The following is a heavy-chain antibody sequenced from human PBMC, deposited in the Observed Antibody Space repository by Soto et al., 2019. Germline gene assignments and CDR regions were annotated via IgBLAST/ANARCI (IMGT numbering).Heavy chain of an antibody. CDR3: ARGESDFWMGDV. V-gene: IGHV4-59*06. D-gene: IGHD3-3*01. J-gene: IGHJ6*02. CDR1: GFTFSSYA. Sequence: VQLLESGGGLVQPGGSLRLSCAASGFTFSSYAMSWVRQAPGKGLEWIGSISYSGSTSYNPSLKSRVIISVDTSKNQFSLKLSSVTVADTAVYYCARGESDFWMGDVWGQGTTVTVSS. CDR2: ISYSGST.